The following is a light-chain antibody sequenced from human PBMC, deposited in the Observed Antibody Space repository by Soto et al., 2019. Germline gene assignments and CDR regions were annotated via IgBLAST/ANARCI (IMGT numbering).Light chain of an antibody. Sequence: DIQMTQSPSTLSASVGDKITITCRASQSVNTWLAWFQQKPGKAPKLLIYKASYLETGVPLRFSGSGAGTDFTLTISSLQPDDFATYDCQQYITYPWTFGHGTKVEVK. CDR3: QQYITYPWT. CDR2: KAS. V-gene: IGKV1-5*03. CDR1: QSVNTW. J-gene: IGKJ1*01.